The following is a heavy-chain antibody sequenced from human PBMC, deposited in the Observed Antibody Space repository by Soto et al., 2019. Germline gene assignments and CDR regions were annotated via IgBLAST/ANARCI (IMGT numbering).Heavy chain of an antibody. CDR3: ARGVIIGYWHFDL. CDR2: INAGNGNT. J-gene: IGHJ2*01. Sequence: ASVKVSCKASGYTFTSYAMHWVRQAPGQRLEWMGWINAGNGNTKYSQKFQGRVTITRDTSASTAYMELSSLRSEDTAVYYCARGVIIGYWHFDLWGRGTLVTVSS. V-gene: IGHV1-3*01. CDR1: GYTFTSYA. D-gene: IGHD3-3*01.